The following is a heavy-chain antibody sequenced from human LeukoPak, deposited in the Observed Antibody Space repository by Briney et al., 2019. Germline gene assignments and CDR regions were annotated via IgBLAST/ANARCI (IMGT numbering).Heavy chain of an antibody. CDR3: ARGKGGNYYPNWFDP. V-gene: IGHV3-7*01. D-gene: IGHD3-22*01. CDR2: MKQDGREK. CDR1: GFIFSNYW. J-gene: IGHJ5*02. Sequence: PGGSLRLSCVASGFIFSNYWMSWVRQVPGKGLEWVANMKQDGREKYLVDSVKGRFTISRDNAKNSVYLQMNSLRAEDTAVYYCARGKGGNYYPNWFDPWGQGTLVTVSS.